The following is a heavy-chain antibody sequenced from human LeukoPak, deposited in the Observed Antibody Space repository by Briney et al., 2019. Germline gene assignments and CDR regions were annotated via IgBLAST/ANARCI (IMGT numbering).Heavy chain of an antibody. V-gene: IGHV4-34*01. CDR3: GGKAAIRSDYGMNV. Sequence: SETLSLTCAVYGGSFSGYYWSWIRQPPGKGLEWNGKINHSGSTNYNPSIKSQVTISVDTSKNQFSLKLSTVTAADTAIDFCGGKAAIRSDYGMNVWGKGTGVTVTS. J-gene: IGHJ6*04. CDR1: GGSFSGYY. D-gene: IGHD2-2*02. CDR2: INHSGST.